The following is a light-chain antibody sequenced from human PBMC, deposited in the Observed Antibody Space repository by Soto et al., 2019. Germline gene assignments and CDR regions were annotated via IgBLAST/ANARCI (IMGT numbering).Light chain of an antibody. CDR3: QQYGSSPRT. V-gene: IGKV3-20*01. Sequence: EIVLTQSPGTLSLSPGERATLSRRASQSVSSSYLAWYQQKPGQAPRLLIYGASSMATGIPDRFSGSGSGTDFTLTISRLEPEDFAVYYCQQYGSSPRTFGQGTKVEIK. CDR2: GAS. CDR1: QSVSSSY. J-gene: IGKJ1*01.